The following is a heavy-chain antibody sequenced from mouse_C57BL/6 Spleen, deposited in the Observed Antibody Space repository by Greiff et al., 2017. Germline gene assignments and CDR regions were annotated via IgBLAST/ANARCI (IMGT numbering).Heavy chain of an antibody. V-gene: IGHV1-26*01. J-gene: IGHJ2*01. CDR2: INPNNGGT. D-gene: IGHD2-4*01. Sequence: EVQLQQSGPELVKPGASVKISCKASGYTFTDYYMNWVKQSHGKSLEWIGDINPNNGGTSYNQKFKGKATLTVDKSSSTAYMELRSLTSEDSAVYYCARRVIYYDYPYYFDYWGQGTTLTVSS. CDR3: ARRVIYYDYPYYFDY. CDR1: GYTFTDYY.